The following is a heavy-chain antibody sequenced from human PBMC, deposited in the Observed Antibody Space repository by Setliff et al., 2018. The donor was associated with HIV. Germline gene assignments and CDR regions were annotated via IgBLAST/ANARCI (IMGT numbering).Heavy chain of an antibody. Sequence: PGGSLRLSCAASGFAFRNYIFHWVRQAPGKGLEWVAIISSDGSDKNYADSVKGRFTVSRDNSKNTLYLQMNSLRGEDTAVYYCARDFCGSSCSSGYGYFDHWGQGTLVTVSS. D-gene: IGHD2-15*01. J-gene: IGHJ4*02. CDR3: ARDFCGSSCSSGYGYFDH. CDR2: ISSDGSDK. V-gene: IGHV3-30*01. CDR1: GFAFRNYI.